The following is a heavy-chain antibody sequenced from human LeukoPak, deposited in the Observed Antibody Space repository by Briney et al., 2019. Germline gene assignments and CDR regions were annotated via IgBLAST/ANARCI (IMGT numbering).Heavy chain of an antibody. V-gene: IGHV1-2*02. J-gene: IGHJ6*03. CDR2: INPNSGGT. CDR3: ARRGYDSSGQAYYYYYMDV. Sequence: ASVKVSCKASGYTFSSYGISWVRQAPGQGLEWMGWINPNSGGTNYAQKFQGRVTMTRDTSISTAYMELSRLRSDDTAVYYCARRGYDSSGQAYYYYYMDVWGKGTTVTVSS. CDR1: GYTFSSYG. D-gene: IGHD3-22*01.